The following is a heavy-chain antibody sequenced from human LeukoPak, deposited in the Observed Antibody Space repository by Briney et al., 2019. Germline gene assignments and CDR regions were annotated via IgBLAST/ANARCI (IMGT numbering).Heavy chain of an antibody. Sequence: PGGSLRLSCTASGLIFRNYAMTWVRQAPRKGLEWVSAISGSGGSTYYADSVKGRFTISRDNSKNTLYLQMNSLRAEDTAVYYCAKSRRSGYDLDYWGQGTLVTVSS. V-gene: IGHV3-23*01. CDR2: ISGSGGST. D-gene: IGHD5-12*01. J-gene: IGHJ4*02. CDR3: AKSRRSGYDLDY. CDR1: GLIFRNYA.